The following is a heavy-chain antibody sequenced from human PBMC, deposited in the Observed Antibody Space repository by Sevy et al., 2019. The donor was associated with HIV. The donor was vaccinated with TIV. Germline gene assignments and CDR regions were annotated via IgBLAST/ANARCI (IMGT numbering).Heavy chain of an antibody. CDR1: GFTFSSYG. CDR3: ASLPNNYYDSSGYSGNDAFDV. V-gene: IGHV3-33*01. CDR2: IWNDRSNK. J-gene: IGHJ3*01. Sequence: GGSLRLSCAASGFTFSSYGMPWVRQAPGKGLEWVAVIWNDRSNKHYADSVKGRFTISRDNSKNTLYLQMNSLRADDTAVYYCASLPNNYYDSSGYSGNDAFDVWGQRTMVTVSS. D-gene: IGHD3-22*01.